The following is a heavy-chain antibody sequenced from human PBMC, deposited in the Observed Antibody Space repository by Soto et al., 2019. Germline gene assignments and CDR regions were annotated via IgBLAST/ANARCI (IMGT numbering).Heavy chain of an antibody. CDR1: GGSITGYY. V-gene: IGHV4-59*12. CDR3: ARDNYYGSAYYYYGMDV. Sequence: SETLSLTCTVSGGSITGYYWSWIRQPPGKGPEWIGNIHYSGSTNYNPSLKSRVTISVDTSKNQFSLKLSSVTAADTAVYYCARDNYYGSAYYYYGMDVWGQGTTVT. D-gene: IGHD3-10*01. CDR2: IHYSGST. J-gene: IGHJ6*02.